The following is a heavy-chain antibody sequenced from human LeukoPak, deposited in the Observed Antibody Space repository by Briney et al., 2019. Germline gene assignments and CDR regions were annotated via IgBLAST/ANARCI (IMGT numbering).Heavy chain of an antibody. CDR2: ISHHGTT. CDR1: GESFSGYY. J-gene: IGHJ6*03. V-gene: IGHV4-34*01. Sequence: SETLSLTCAVYGESFSGYYWSWIRQPPGKGLEWIGTISHHGTTKYNPSLKSRVTITVDTSKNPFSLKVTSVTAADTAVYYCARGVPISPLKYYSGSGTYYMDVWGNGTTVTVSS. CDR3: ARGVPISPLKYYSGSGTYYMDV. D-gene: IGHD3-10*01.